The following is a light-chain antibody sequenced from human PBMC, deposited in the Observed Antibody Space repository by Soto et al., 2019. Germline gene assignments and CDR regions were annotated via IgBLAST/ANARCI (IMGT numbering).Light chain of an antibody. CDR3: QSYDSSLSGRGV. V-gene: IGLV1-44*01. CDR2: SNN. J-gene: IGLJ1*01. CDR1: RSNIGSNT. Sequence: QSALTQPPSASGTPGQRVTISCSGSRSNIGSNTVNWYQKFTGTSPKLLIYSNNQRPSGVPDRFSGAKSGTSASLAISGLQAEDEADYYCQSYDSSLSGRGVFGTGTKVTVL.